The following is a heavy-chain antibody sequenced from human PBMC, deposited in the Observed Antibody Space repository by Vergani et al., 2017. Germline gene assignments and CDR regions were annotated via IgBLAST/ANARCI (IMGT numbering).Heavy chain of an antibody. V-gene: IGHV3-74*01. D-gene: IGHD2-2*01. CDR1: GFTFSNYW. J-gene: IGHJ1*01. Sequence: VQLVESGGGLVQPGGSLRLSCTASGFTFSNYWMQWVRQAPGKGLMWVSRINSDGDSTSYADSVKGRFTISRDNAKNTLYLQMDSLRAEDTAVYYCARDEDIVVVPAAYQHWGQGTLVTVSS. CDR2: INSDGDST. CDR3: ARDEDIVVVPAAYQH.